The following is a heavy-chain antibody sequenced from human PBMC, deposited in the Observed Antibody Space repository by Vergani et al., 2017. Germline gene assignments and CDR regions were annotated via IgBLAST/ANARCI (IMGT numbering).Heavy chain of an antibody. J-gene: IGHJ6*02. CDR2: IYYSGST. CDR3: ARHLAYCGGDCYPYYYGMDV. CDR1: GGSISSSSYY. Sequence: QLQLQESGPGLVKPSETLSLTCTVSGGSISSSSYYWGWIRQPPGKGLEWIGSIYYSGSTYYNPSFKSRVTISVDTSKNQFSLKLSSVTAADTALYYCARHLAYCGGDCYPYYYGMDVWGQGTTVTVSS. D-gene: IGHD2-21*02. V-gene: IGHV4-39*01.